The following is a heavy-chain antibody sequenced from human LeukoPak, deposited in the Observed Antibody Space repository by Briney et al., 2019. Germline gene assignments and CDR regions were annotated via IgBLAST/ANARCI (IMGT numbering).Heavy chain of an antibody. CDR1: GGSISSSSYY. J-gene: IGHJ4*02. CDR2: ISYSGST. Sequence: SETLSLTCTVSGGSISSSSYYWGRIRQPPGKGLEWIGSISYSGSTYYNPSLKSRVTISVDTSKNQFSLKLSSVTAADTAVYYCARQTRGYSYGYHYFDYWGQGTLVTVSS. V-gene: IGHV4-39*01. CDR3: ARQTRGYSYGYHYFDY. D-gene: IGHD5-18*01.